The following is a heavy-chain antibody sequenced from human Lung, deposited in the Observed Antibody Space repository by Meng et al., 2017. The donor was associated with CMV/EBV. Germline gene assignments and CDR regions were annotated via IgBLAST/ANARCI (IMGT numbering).Heavy chain of an antibody. CDR3: ARGINGGCGD. V-gene: IGHV6-1*01. CDR1: GDIVSSNSAA. CDR2: TYYRSKWYH. Sequence: QGQLQQSGPGLVKPSPTLSLTCAISGDIVSSNSAAWHWIRQSPSRGLEWLGRTYYRSKWYHEYAVSVKSRITISPDTPKNQFSLQLNSMTPEDTAVYYCARGINGGCGDWGQGTLVTVSS. J-gene: IGHJ4*02. D-gene: IGHD4-23*01.